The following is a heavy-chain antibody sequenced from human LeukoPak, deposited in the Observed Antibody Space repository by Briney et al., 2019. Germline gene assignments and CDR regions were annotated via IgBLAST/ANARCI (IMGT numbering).Heavy chain of an antibody. D-gene: IGHD3-9*01. CDR1: GFTFSSYW. CDR2: INSDGSST. Sequence: GGSLRLSCAASGFTFSSYWMHWVRQAPGKGLVWVSRINSDGSSTSYADSVKGRFTISRDNAKNSLYLQMNSLRAEDTAVYYCARLSLLTKYFQHWGQGTLVTVSS. J-gene: IGHJ1*01. V-gene: IGHV3-74*01. CDR3: ARLSLLTKYFQH.